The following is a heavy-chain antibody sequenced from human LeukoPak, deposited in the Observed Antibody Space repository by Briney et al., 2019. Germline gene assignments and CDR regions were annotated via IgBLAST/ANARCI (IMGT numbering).Heavy chain of an antibody. V-gene: IGHV1-2*02. CDR2: INPNSGGT. CDR1: GYTFTGYY. D-gene: IGHD3-10*01. CDR3: ARGGQGASGSYYMVY. J-gene: IGHJ4*02. Sequence: ASVKVSCEASGYTFTGYYMHWVRQAPGQGLEWMGWINPNSGGTNYAQKFQGRVTMTRDTSISTAYMELSRLRSDDTAVYYCARGGQGASGSYYMVYWGQGTLVTVSS.